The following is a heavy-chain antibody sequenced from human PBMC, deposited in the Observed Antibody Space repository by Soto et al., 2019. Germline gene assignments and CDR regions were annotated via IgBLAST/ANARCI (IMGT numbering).Heavy chain of an antibody. J-gene: IGHJ4*02. Sequence: ESGGGLVQPGGSLRLSCAASGFTFNDYWMNWVRQAPGKGLEWVANIKKEGGEKNYADSMQGRFTISRDDTKNSVYQQMNSLRAEDTAVYFCVRSSGWIFDYWGQGGLVTVSS. D-gene: IGHD6-19*01. CDR1: GFTFNDYW. V-gene: IGHV3-7*03. CDR2: IKKEGGEK. CDR3: VRSSGWIFDY.